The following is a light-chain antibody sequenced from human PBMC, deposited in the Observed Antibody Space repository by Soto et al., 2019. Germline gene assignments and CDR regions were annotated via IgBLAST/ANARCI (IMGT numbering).Light chain of an antibody. J-gene: IGLJ1*01. V-gene: IGLV2-14*01. CDR3: SSLRSNRGV. Sequence: QSALTQPASVSGSPGQSIAISCTGTSSDIGRYNYVSWYQQHPGKAPKLIIYEVSNRPSGVSNRFSGSKSGNTASLIISGLQAEDEADYYCSSLRSNRGVFGTGTKVTVL. CDR1: SSDIGRYNY. CDR2: EVS.